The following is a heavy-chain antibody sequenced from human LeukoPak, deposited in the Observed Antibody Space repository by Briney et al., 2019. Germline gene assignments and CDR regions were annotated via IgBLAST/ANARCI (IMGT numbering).Heavy chain of an antibody. CDR3: ARDCGAAGCY. CDR2: ISYDGSNK. V-gene: IGHV3-30-3*01. Sequence: PGGSLRLSCAASGFTFSSYAMHWVRQAPSKGLEWVAVISYDGSNKYYADSVKGRFTISRDNSKNTLYLQMNSLRAEDTAVYYCARDCGAAGCYWGQGTLVTVSS. D-gene: IGHD6-13*01. J-gene: IGHJ4*02. CDR1: GFTFSSYA.